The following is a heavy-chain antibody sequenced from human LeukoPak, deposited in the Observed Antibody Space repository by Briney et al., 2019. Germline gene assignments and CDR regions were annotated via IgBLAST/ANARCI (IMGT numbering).Heavy chain of an antibody. CDR1: GCTFTNYY. J-gene: IGHJ4*02. Sequence: SVKVSCKASGCTFTNYYINWVPQAPGQGLEWIGRIDPNTGDTNYAQKFQGRVTMTRDTSISTAYMELSRLRSDDTAVYYCTRIIDYWGQGTLVTVSS. V-gene: IGHV1-2*06. CDR2: IDPNTGDT. CDR3: TRIIDY.